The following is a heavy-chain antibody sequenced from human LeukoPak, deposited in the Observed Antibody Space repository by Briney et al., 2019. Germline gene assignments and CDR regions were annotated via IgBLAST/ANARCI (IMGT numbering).Heavy chain of an antibody. V-gene: IGHV3-7*01. J-gene: IGHJ5*02. CDR2: IKRDGSEK. D-gene: IGHD3-3*01. CDR1: GFTFSRYW. CDR3: AKEGGSPYYDFWSGYSRWFDP. Sequence: GGSLRLSCAASGFTFSRYWMTWVRQAPGKGLEWVANIKRDGSEKYYVDSVKGRFTISRDNAKNSLYLQMNSLRAEDTAVYYCAKEGGSPYYDFWSGYSRWFDPWGQGTLVTVSS.